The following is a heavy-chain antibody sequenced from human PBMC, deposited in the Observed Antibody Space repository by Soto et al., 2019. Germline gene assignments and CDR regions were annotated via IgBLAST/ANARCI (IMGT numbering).Heavy chain of an antibody. CDR3: ARINGGSPDF. Sequence: PSETLSLTCTVSGGSTNAHFWSWIRQSAGKGLEWIGHIYISGTTMYNPSLKSRVTMSVDPPKNQLSLKLTSVTAADTAVYYCARINGGSPDFWGQGTLVTVS. CDR1: GGSTNAHF. V-gene: IGHV4-4*07. D-gene: IGHD2-15*01. J-gene: IGHJ4*02. CDR2: IYISGTT.